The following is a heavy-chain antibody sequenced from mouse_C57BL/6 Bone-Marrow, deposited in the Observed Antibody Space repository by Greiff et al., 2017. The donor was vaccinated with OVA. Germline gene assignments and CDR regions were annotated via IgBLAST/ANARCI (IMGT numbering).Heavy chain of an antibody. Sequence: QVQLQQPGAELVRPGSSVKLSCKASGYTFTSYWMDWVKQRPGQGLEWIGNIYPSDSDTHYNQKFKDKATLTVDKSSSTAYMQLSSLTSEDSAVYYCARGKVRRDYAWCAYWGQGTLVTVSA. CDR1: GYTFTSYW. J-gene: IGHJ3*01. D-gene: IGHD2-4*01. CDR3: ARGKVRRDYAWCAY. CDR2: IYPSDSDT. V-gene: IGHV1-61*01.